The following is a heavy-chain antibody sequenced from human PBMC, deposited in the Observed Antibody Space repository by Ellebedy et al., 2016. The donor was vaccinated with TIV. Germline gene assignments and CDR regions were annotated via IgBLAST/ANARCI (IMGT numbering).Heavy chain of an antibody. CDR1: GFTFSSFS. V-gene: IGHV3-7*03. D-gene: IGHD6-13*01. J-gene: IGHJ4*02. Sequence: GESLKISXAGSGFTFSSFSMAWVRQAPGKGLEWVANIMQDGRAEYHVDSVRGRFTISRDNSKNTIYLQMNSLRAEDTAVYYCARGGDSSHWYEFDHWGQGTLVTVSA. CDR3: ARGGDSSHWYEFDH. CDR2: IMQDGRAE.